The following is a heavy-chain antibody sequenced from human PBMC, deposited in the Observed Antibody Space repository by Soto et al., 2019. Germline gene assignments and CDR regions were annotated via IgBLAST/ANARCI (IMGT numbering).Heavy chain of an antibody. Sequence: LSLTCTVSGGSISSYYWSWIRQPPGKGLEWIGYIYYSGSTNYNPSLKSRVTISVDTSKNQFSLKLSSVTAADTAVYYCAGDFGSGWYGTEGYWGQGTLVTVSS. CDR3: AGDFGSGWYGTEGY. J-gene: IGHJ4*02. V-gene: IGHV4-59*01. CDR2: IYYSGST. D-gene: IGHD6-19*01. CDR1: GGSISSYY.